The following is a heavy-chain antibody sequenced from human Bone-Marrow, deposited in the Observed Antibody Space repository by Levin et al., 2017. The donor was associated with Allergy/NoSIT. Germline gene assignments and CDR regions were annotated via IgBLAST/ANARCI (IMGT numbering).Heavy chain of an antibody. CDR1: GFTFSDYY. D-gene: IGHD2-21*02. Sequence: SCAASGFTFSDYYMSWIRQAPGKGLEWVSYISSSGSTIYYADSVKGRFTISRDNAKNSLYLQMNSLRAEDTAVYYCARWVVTAEGYYYGMDVWGQGTTVTVSS. CDR2: ISSSGSTI. J-gene: IGHJ6*02. V-gene: IGHV3-11*01. CDR3: ARWVVTAEGYYYGMDV.